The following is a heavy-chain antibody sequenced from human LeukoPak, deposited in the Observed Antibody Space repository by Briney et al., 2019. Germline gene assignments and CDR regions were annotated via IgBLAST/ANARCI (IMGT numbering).Heavy chain of an antibody. J-gene: IGHJ4*02. V-gene: IGHV1-8*01. CDR3: ARNYYGSGTFDY. CDR1: GYTFTSYD. Sequence: GASVKVSCKASGYTFTSYDINWVRHAPGQGLEWLGWMTPNSGDTGYAQKFQGRVTMTRDTSISTAYMELSSLRSEDTAVYYCARNYYGSGTFDYWGQGTLVTVSS. CDR2: MTPNSGDT. D-gene: IGHD3-10*01.